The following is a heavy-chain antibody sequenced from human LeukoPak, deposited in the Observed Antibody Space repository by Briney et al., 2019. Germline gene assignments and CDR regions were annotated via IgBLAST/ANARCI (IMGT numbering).Heavy chain of an antibody. CDR1: GFTFSNAW. V-gene: IGHV3-15*01. D-gene: IGHD3-10*01. Sequence: GGSLRLSCAASGFTFSNAWMSWVRQAPGKGLEWVGRIKSKTDGGTTDYAAPVKGRFTISRDDSKNTLYLQMNSLKTVDTAAYYCTTMVRGVMWRGEYFDYWGQGTLVTVSS. CDR3: TTMVRGVMWRGEYFDY. CDR2: IKSKTDGGTT. J-gene: IGHJ4*02.